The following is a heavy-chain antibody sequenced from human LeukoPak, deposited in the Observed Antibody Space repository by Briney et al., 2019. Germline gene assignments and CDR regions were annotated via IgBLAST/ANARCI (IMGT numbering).Heavy chain of an antibody. CDR3: AKPRYCSSTSCPLGY. D-gene: IGHD2-2*01. J-gene: IGHJ4*02. CDR1: GFTFGSYA. CDR2: IVGSGGST. Sequence: GGSLRLSCAASGFTFGSYAMSWVRQAPGKGLEGFSAIVGSGGSTSYADSVKGRFTISRDNSKNTLYLQMNSLRAEDTAVYYCAKPRYCSSTSCPLGYWGQGTLVTVSS. V-gene: IGHV3-23*01.